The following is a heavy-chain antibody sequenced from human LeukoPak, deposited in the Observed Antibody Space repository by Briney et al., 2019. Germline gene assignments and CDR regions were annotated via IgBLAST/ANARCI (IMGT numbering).Heavy chain of an antibody. V-gene: IGHV3-21*01. CDR1: GFTFSSYT. J-gene: IGHJ2*01. D-gene: IGHD3-10*01. Sequence: GGSLRLSCAASGFTFSSYTMNWVRQAPGKGLEWVASISSRSSYINYAYSVRGRFTISRDSAKTSVFLLMNRLRAEDTAVYCCARGGPYGSGRDHWYFALWGRGTLVTVS. CDR3: ARGGPYGSGRDHWYFAL. CDR2: ISSRSSYI.